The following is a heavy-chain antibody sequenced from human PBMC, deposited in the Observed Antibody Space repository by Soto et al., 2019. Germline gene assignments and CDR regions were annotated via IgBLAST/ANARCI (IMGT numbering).Heavy chain of an antibody. J-gene: IGHJ5*02. D-gene: IGHD3-3*01. CDR2: ISGSGSTI. CDR3: AREYYAFWSGYQHNWFDP. CDR1: GFTFSDYY. V-gene: IGHV3-11*01. Sequence: GGSLRLSCAASGFTFSDYYMSWIRQAPGKGLEWVSYISGSGSTIYYADSVKGRFTISRDNAKNSLDLQMNSLRAEDTAVYYCAREYYAFWSGYQHNWFDPWGQGTLVTVSS.